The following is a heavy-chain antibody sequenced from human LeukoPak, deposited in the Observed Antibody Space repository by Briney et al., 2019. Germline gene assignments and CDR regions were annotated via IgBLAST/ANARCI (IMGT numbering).Heavy chain of an antibody. Sequence: PGGSLRLSCAASGFTFTSYVMHWVRQAPGKGLQWVALISYDGSNKYYADSVKGRFTISRDNSKNTLYLQMNSLRAEDTAVYYCAKSSYYYDSSGYYPAFDYWGQGTLVTVSS. CDR2: ISYDGSNK. CDR3: AKSSYYYDSSGYYPAFDY. J-gene: IGHJ4*02. D-gene: IGHD3-22*01. CDR1: GFTFTSYV. V-gene: IGHV3-30*18.